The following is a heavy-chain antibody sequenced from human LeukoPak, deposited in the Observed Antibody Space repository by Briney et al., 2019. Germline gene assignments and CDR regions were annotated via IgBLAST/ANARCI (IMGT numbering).Heavy chain of an antibody. CDR2: ISCSSSYI. CDR1: GFTFSSYS. CDR3: ARDRGGDY. D-gene: IGHD4-23*01. Sequence: GGSLRLSCAASGFTFSSYSMNWVRQAPGKGLEWVSSISCSSSYIYYADSVKGRFTISRDNAKNSLYLQMNGLRAEDTAVYYCARDRGGDYWGQGTLVTVSS. J-gene: IGHJ4*02. V-gene: IGHV3-21*01.